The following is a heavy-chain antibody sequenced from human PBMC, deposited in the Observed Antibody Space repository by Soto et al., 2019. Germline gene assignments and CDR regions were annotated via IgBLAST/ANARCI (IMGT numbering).Heavy chain of an antibody. Sequence: QVQLVESGGGVVQPGRSLRLSCAASGFTFSSYGMHWVRQAPGKGLEWVAVIWYDGSNKYYADSVKGRFTISRDNSKNTLYLQMNSLRAEDTAVYYWARDYVKGDDAFDIWGQGTMVTVSS. D-gene: IGHD3-16*01. V-gene: IGHV3-33*01. CDR1: GFTFSSYG. CDR2: IWYDGSNK. CDR3: ARDYVKGDDAFDI. J-gene: IGHJ3*02.